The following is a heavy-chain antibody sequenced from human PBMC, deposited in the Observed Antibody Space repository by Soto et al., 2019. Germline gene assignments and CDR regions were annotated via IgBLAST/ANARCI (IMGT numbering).Heavy chain of an antibody. Sequence: PGGSLRLSCAASGFTFSDYYMSWIRQAPGKGLEWVSYISSSGSTIYYADSVKGRFTISRDNAKNSLYLQMNSLRAEDTAVYYCVRDWCGGDCYAFDIWGKGTMVTVSS. CDR3: VRDWCGGDCYAFDI. CDR2: ISSSGSTI. V-gene: IGHV3-11*01. CDR1: GFTFSDYY. J-gene: IGHJ3*02. D-gene: IGHD2-21*01.